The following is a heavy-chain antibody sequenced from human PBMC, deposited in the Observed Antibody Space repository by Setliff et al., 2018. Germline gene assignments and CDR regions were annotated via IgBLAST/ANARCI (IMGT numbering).Heavy chain of an antibody. D-gene: IGHD3-10*01. CDR2: IVVGSGNT. J-gene: IGHJ4*02. V-gene: IGHV1-58*01. CDR1: GFTFTSSA. CDR3: AAGLWFGELLYWANLDY. Sequence: SVKVSCKASGFTFTSSAVQWVRQARGQRLEWIGWIVVGSGNTNYAQKFQERVTITRDMSTSTAYMELSSLRSGDTAVYYCAAGLWFGELLYWANLDYWGQGTLVTVSS.